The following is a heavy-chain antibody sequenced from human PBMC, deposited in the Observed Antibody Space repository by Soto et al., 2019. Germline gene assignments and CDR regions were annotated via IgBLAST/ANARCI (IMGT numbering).Heavy chain of an antibody. Sequence: GGSLRLSCAASGFTFSSYDMHWVRQATGKGLEWVSAIGTAGDTYYPGSVKGRFTISRENAKNSLYLQMNGLRAGDTAVYYCARVTTKLGYCSSTSCYPYYYYYMDVWGKGATVTVSS. CDR3: ARVTTKLGYCSSTSCYPYYYYYMDV. V-gene: IGHV3-13*01. CDR2: IGTAGDT. D-gene: IGHD2-2*01. CDR1: GFTFSSYD. J-gene: IGHJ6*03.